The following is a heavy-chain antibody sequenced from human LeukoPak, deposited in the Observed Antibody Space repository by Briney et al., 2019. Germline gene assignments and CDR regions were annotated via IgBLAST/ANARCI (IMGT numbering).Heavy chain of an antibody. V-gene: IGHV4-34*01. Sequence: SETLSFTCAVYGGSFSGYYWSWIRQPPGKGLEWIGEINHSGSTNYNPSLKSRVTISVDTSKNQFSLKLSSVTAADTAVYYCAREGGSGYYYFDYWGQGTLVTVSS. CDR1: GGSFSGYY. J-gene: IGHJ4*02. D-gene: IGHD3-22*01. CDR2: INHSGST. CDR3: AREGGSGYYYFDY.